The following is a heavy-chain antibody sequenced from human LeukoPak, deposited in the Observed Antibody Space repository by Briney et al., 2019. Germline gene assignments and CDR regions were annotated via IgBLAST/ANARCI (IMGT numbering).Heavy chain of an antibody. Sequence: ASVKVSCKASGYTFTSYGISWVRQAPGQGLEWMGWISAYNSNTNYAQKPQGRVTMTTDTSTSTAYMELRSLRSDDTAVYYCARIIYYGSGSYYSYFDYWGQGTLVTVSS. V-gene: IGHV1-18*01. CDR3: ARIIYYGSGSYYSYFDY. J-gene: IGHJ4*02. CDR1: GYTFTSYG. D-gene: IGHD3-10*01. CDR2: ISAYNSNT.